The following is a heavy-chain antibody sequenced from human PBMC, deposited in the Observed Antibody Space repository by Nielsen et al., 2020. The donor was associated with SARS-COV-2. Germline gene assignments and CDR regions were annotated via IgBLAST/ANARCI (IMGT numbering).Heavy chain of an antibody. CDR1: GFTFSSYA. Sequence: GESLKISCAASGFTFSSYAMHWVRQAPGKGLEWVAVISSDGSNKYYADSVKGRFTISRDNSKNTLYLQMNSLRAEDTAVYYCARGFSSGWDSDYWGQGTLVTVSS. D-gene: IGHD6-19*01. J-gene: IGHJ4*02. CDR3: ARGFSSGWDSDY. CDR2: ISSDGSNK. V-gene: IGHV3-30-3*01.